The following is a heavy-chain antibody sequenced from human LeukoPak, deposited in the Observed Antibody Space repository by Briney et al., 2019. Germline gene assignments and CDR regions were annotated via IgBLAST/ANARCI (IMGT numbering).Heavy chain of an antibody. J-gene: IGHJ4*02. CDR3: AKDRVFGSSSGGFDY. CDR1: GFTFSSYA. D-gene: IGHD6-6*01. Sequence: PGGSLRLSCAASGFTFSSYAMSWVRQAPGKWLEWVSAISGSGGSTYYADSVKGWFTISRDNSKNTLYLQMNSLIAEDTAVYYCAKDRVFGSSSGGFDYWGQGTLVTVSS. CDR2: ISGSGGST. V-gene: IGHV3-23*01.